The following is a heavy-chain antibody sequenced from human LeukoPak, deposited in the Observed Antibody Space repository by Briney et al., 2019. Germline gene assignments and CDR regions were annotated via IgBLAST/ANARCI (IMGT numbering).Heavy chain of an antibody. Sequence: ASVKVSCKASGYTFTSYGISWVRQAPGQGLEWMGWINPNSGGTNYAQKFQGRVTMTRDTSISTAYMELSRLRSDDTAVYYCAAITTVKGGAFDIWGQGTMVTVSS. V-gene: IGHV1-2*02. D-gene: IGHD4-17*01. CDR1: GYTFTSYG. CDR2: INPNSGGT. J-gene: IGHJ3*02. CDR3: AAITTVKGGAFDI.